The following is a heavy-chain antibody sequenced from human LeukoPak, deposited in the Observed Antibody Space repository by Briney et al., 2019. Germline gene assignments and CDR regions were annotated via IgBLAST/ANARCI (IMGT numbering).Heavy chain of an antibody. CDR1: GGSISSGDYY. J-gene: IGHJ5*02. CDR3: ARAIAAAGTRFDP. V-gene: IGHV4-30-4*08. D-gene: IGHD6-13*01. CDR2: IYYSGST. Sequence: SETLSLTCTVSGGSISSGDYYWSWIRQPPGKGLEWIGYIYYSGSTHYNPSLKSRVTISVDTSKNQFSLKLSSVTAADTAVYYCARAIAAAGTRFDPWGQGTLVTVSS.